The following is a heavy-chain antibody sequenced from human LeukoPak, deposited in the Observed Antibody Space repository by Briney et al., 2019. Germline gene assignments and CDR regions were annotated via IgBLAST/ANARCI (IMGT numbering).Heavy chain of an antibody. CDR3: AKAAGVKTFGEIIVSTHRPNIDY. V-gene: IGHV3-48*01. D-gene: IGHD3-16*02. Sequence: GSLRLSCAASGLTISSYSMNWVRQAPGKGLQWVSYISSSSSTIYYADSVKGRFTISRDNSKNTLYLQMNNLRAEDTAVYYCAKAAGVKTFGEIIVSTHRPNIDYWGQGTLVTVSS. CDR1: GLTISSYS. J-gene: IGHJ4*02. CDR2: ISSSSSTI.